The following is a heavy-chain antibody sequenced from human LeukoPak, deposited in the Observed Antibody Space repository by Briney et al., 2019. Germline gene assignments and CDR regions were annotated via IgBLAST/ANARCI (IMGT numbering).Heavy chain of an antibody. CDR2: MYTGGST. J-gene: IGHJ4*02. V-gene: IGHV4-4*07. Sequence: PSETLSLTCTVFGGSMSGYYWSWIRQPAGKGLEWIGRMYTGGSTNYNPFLKSRVTVSVDTSKNQFSLKLRSVTAADTAVYYCARENYYDSSGYYSPYFDSWGQGTLITVSS. CDR3: ARENYYDSSGYYSPYFDS. D-gene: IGHD3-22*01. CDR1: GGSMSGYY.